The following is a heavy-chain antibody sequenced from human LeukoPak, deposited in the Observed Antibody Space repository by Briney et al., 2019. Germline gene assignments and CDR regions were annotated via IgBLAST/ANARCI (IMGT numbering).Heavy chain of an antibody. CDR2: INHSGSP. J-gene: IGHJ4*02. V-gene: IGHV4-34*01. CDR1: GGSYSGYY. Sequence: KASETLSLTCGVYGGSYSGYYWSWIRQPPGKGLEWIGGINHSGSPNYKSSLKSRATIIADMSKRQLSLNLSPLTAADTAVYFCARRESSSASDHWDQGTLIIVSS. CDR3: ARRESSSASDH. D-gene: IGHD2-2*01.